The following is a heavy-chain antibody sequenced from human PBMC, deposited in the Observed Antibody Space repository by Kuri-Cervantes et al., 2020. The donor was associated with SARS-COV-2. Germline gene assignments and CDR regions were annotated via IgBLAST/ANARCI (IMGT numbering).Heavy chain of an antibody. CDR1: GFTFSSYA. CDR3: AKDRRWVGAEKYYFDY. D-gene: IGHD1-26*01. CDR2: ISGSGGST. V-gene: IGHV3-23*01. Sequence: GESLKISCAASGFTFSSYAMSWVRQAPGKGLEWVSPISGSGGSTYYPDSVKGRFTVSRDNSKNTLYLQMNSLRAEDTAVYYCAKDRRWVGAEKYYFDYWGQGTLVTVS. J-gene: IGHJ4*02.